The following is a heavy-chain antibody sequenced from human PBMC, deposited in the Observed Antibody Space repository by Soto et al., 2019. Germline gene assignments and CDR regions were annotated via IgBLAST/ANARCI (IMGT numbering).Heavy chain of an antibody. CDR2: IYSAGGT. CDR3: ARGYCSDTNSYANFFDP. D-gene: IGHD2-15*01. Sequence: EVQLVESGGGLVQPGGSLRLSCAASGLTVSSAYMTWVRQAPGKGLEWVSLIYSAGGTQYAVSVKGTFTISRAQYKNTLYLQMNILTAGDTAAYYRARGYCSDTNSYANFFDPWGQGTMVTIST. CDR1: GLTVSSAY. V-gene: IGHV3-66*01. J-gene: IGHJ5*02.